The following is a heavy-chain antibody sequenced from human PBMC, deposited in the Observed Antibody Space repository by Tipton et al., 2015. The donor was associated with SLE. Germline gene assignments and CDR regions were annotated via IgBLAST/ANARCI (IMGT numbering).Heavy chain of an antibody. CDR1: GGSFSGYY. Sequence: LRLSCAVYGGSFSGYYWSWIRQSPGKGLEWIGEINHSGITTYNTSLKSRVTTSVDTSKNQFSLKVMSVTAADTAVYYCAREARRTWRAFDVWGQGTLVTVSS. V-gene: IGHV4-34*01. J-gene: IGHJ3*01. CDR3: AREARRTWRAFDV. CDR2: INHSGIT.